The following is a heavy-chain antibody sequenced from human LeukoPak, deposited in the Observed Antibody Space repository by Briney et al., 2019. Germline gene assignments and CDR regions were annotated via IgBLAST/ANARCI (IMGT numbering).Heavy chain of an antibody. V-gene: IGHV3-23*01. D-gene: IGHD3-22*01. Sequence: PGGSLRFSCVASGFTFSSYAMSWVRQAPGKGLEWVSAIVGSGGSTYYADSVKGRFTISRDNSKNTLYLQMNSLRAEDTAVYYCAKSRGPNYDSSGYSSFFDYWGQGTLVTVSS. CDR3: AKSRGPNYDSSGYSSFFDY. J-gene: IGHJ4*02. CDR1: GFTFSSYA. CDR2: IVGSGGST.